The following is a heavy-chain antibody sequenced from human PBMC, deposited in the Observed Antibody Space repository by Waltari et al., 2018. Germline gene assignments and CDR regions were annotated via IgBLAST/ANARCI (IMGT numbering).Heavy chain of an antibody. Sequence: EVQLVESGGGLVKPGGSLRLSCAASGFTFSSSLMSWVRQAPGKGLEWVSTMSSSSIYIYYADSVKGRFTISRDNAKNSLYLQMNSLRAEDTAVYYCARASLRYFDWSPSDYWGQGTLVTVSS. D-gene: IGHD3-9*01. CDR2: MSSSSIYI. J-gene: IGHJ4*02. CDR3: ARASLRYFDWSPSDY. CDR1: GFTFSSSL. V-gene: IGHV3-21*01.